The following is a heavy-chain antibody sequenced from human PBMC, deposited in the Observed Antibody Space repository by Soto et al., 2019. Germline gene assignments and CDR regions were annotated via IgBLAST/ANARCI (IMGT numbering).Heavy chain of an antibody. V-gene: IGHV4-30-4*01. CDR3: ARDDAKNWFDP. CDR1: GGSISSGDYY. D-gene: IGHD2-2*01. J-gene: IGHJ5*02. Sequence: PSETLSLTCTVSGGSISSGDYYWSWIRQPPGKGLEWIGYIYYSGSTYYNPSLKSRVTISVDTSKNQFSLKLSSVTAADTAVYYCARDDAKNWFDPWGQGTLVTVSS. CDR2: IYYSGST.